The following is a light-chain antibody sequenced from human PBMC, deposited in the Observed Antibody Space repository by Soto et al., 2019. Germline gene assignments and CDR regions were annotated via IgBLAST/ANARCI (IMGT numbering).Light chain of an antibody. CDR2: GVS. Sequence: EFELTQSPGTPSLSPGERDTLSCRASQSIITLAWYKQKPGRAPRLLIFGVSRRATGIPDRFSGSGSGTDFTLTINRLEPEDFAVYYCQEDGRLPLTFGGGNKVEIK. J-gene: IGKJ4*01. CDR1: QSIIT. V-gene: IGKV3-20*01. CDR3: QEDGRLPLT.